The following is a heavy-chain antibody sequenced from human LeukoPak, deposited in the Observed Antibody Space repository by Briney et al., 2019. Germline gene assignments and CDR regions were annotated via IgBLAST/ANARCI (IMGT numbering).Heavy chain of an antibody. Sequence: ASVKVSCKVSGYTLTELSMHWVRQAPGKGLEWMGGFDPEDGVTIYAQKFQGRVTMTEDTSTDTAYMELSSLRSEDTAVYYCATDYYGSGSHPFWYWGQGTLVTVSS. CDR2: FDPEDGVT. D-gene: IGHD3-10*01. J-gene: IGHJ4*02. V-gene: IGHV1-24*01. CDR3: ATDYYGSGSHPFWY. CDR1: GYTLTELS.